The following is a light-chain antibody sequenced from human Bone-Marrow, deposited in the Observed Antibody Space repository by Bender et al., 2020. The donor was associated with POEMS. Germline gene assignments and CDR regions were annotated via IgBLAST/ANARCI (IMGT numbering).Light chain of an antibody. V-gene: IGLV2-8*01. CDR3: SSYAGSNTLV. J-gene: IGLJ3*02. CDR1: SSDVGGFQY. Sequence: QPALTQPASVSGSPGQSITISCTGTSSDVGGFQYVSWYQHHAGKAPKLMIYEVSKRPSGVPDRFSGSKSGNTASLTVSGLQADDEADYYCSSYAGSNTLVFGGGTKLTVL. CDR2: EVS.